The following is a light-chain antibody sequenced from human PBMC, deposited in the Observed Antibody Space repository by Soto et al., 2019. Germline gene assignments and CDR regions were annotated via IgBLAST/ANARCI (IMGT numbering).Light chain of an antibody. CDR1: QSIGGW. CDR3: YHYHSHPYT. V-gene: IGKV1-5*01. CDR2: DAS. Sequence: DIQMTQSPSTLSASVGDRVTITCRASQSIGGWLAWYQQRPGKAPRLLIYDASSVESGVPSRFSGSRSGTKFTLAISSLQPEDFSTYYCYHYHSHPYTFGQGTKLEIK. J-gene: IGKJ2*01.